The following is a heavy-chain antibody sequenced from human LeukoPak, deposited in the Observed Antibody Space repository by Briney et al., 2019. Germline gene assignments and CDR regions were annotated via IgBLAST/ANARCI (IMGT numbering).Heavy chain of an antibody. J-gene: IGHJ1*01. CDR3: ARGPYYYDSSGYD. V-gene: IGHV4-34*01. D-gene: IGHD3-22*01. Sequence: SETLSLTCAVYGGSFSGYYRSWIRQPPGKGLEWIGEINHSGSTNYNPSLKSRVTISVDTSKNQFSLKLSSVTAADTAVYYCARGPYYYDSSGYDWGQGTLVTVSS. CDR1: GGSFSGYY. CDR2: INHSGST.